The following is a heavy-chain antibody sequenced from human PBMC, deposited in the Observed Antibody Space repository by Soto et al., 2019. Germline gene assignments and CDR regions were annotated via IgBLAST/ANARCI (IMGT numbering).Heavy chain of an antibody. CDR2: IIPMYGPA. Sequence: QVPLVQSGAEVKKPGSSVTVSCKASGGTFSSYAIHWVRQAPGQGLEWMGGIIPMYGPAKYAQRLQGRVTITADESTTAVYMELTSLTSQDTAVYYCARVTSMVRGVIDNWFAPWGHGTLVTVSS. CDR1: GGTFSSYA. CDR3: ARVTSMVRGVIDNWFAP. J-gene: IGHJ5*02. D-gene: IGHD3-10*01. V-gene: IGHV1-69*01.